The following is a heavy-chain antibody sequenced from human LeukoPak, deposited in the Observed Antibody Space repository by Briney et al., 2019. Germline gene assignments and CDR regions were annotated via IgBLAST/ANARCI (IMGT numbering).Heavy chain of an antibody. CDR3: ARDAGEYTTPAYFDY. J-gene: IGHJ4*02. V-gene: IGHV3-48*02. Sequence: GGSLRLSCAASRFTLSTYWMSWVRQAPGKGLEWVSYISSSSSTIYYADSVKGRFTISRDNAKNSLYLQMNSLRDEDTAVYYCARDAGEYTTPAYFDYWGQGTLVTVSS. D-gene: IGHD2/OR15-2a*01. CDR1: RFTLSTYW. CDR2: ISSSSSTI.